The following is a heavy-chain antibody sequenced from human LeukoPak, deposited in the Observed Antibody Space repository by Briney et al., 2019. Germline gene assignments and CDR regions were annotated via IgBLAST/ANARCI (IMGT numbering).Heavy chain of an antibody. CDR1: GFTFSGSA. CDR3: TRLGEYTSSSGNY. V-gene: IGHV3-73*01. Sequence: PGGSLRLSCAASGFTFSGSAIHWVRQASGRGLEWVGRIRSKAHSYATAYAASVRGRFAISRDDSKNTAYLQMNSLKIEDTAVYYCTRLGEYTSSSGNYWGQGTLVTVSS. J-gene: IGHJ4*02. D-gene: IGHD6-6*01. CDR2: IRSKAHSYAT.